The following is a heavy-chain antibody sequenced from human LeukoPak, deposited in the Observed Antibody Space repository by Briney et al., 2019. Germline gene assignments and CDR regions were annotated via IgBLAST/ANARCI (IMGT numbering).Heavy chain of an antibody. CDR3: AKVGSLSRGRNWVDP. V-gene: IGHV4-4*07. CDR1: GGSINTYF. J-gene: IGHJ5*02. Sequence: SETLSLTCTVSGGSINTYFCSWIRQPAGKGLEWIGRIDASGSINYNPSLKSRVTMSVDRSKNQFSLKLSSVTAADTAVYYCAKVGSLSRGRNWVDPWGQGTLVTVSS. D-gene: IGHD2-15*01. CDR2: IDASGSI.